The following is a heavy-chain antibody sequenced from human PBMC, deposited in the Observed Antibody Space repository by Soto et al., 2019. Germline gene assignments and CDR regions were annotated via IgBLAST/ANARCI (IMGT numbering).Heavy chain of an antibody. CDR2: ISGTGGSI. J-gene: IGHJ6*02. CDR1: GFTFSSYA. D-gene: IGHD3-16*01. CDR3: ASQGGARHFNSYYYCAMDV. V-gene: IGHV3-23*01. Sequence: EVQLLESGGGLVHPGGSLRLSCAVTGFTFSSYAMSWVRQAPGEGLEWVSAISGTGGSIYYSDSVRGRFTISRDNSKNTLYLQMNSLRAEDTAVYYCASQGGARHFNSYYYCAMDVWCQGTTVTVSS.